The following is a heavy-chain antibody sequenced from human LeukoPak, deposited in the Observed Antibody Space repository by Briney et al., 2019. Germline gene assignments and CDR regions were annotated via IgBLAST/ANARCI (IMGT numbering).Heavy chain of an antibody. D-gene: IGHD2-21*01. CDR3: ARGGKGFPLGLRFEY. Sequence: SETLSLTCTVSGGSVSTYYWTWIRQPPGKGLEWIGYIYFSGSTNYNPSLKSRVTISVDTSKNQFSLNLTSVTAADTAVYCARGGKGFPLGLRFEYWGQGILVTVSS. J-gene: IGHJ4*02. V-gene: IGHV4-59*02. CDR1: GGSVSTYY. CDR2: IYFSGST.